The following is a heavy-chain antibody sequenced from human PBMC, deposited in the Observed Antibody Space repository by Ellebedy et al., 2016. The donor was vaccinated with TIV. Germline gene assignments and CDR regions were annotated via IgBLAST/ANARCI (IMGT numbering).Heavy chain of an antibody. CDR2: INHMEST. CDR3: ATYTMGRLEY. CDR1: GDSISSYY. D-gene: IGHD1-1*01. Sequence: SETLSLTCTVSGDSISSYYWSWIRQPPGKGLEWIGCINHMESTYYNASLKGRVTISLHTSQNQFSLKLSSVTAADTAVYFCATYTMGRLEYWGQGTLVTVSS. J-gene: IGHJ4*02. V-gene: IGHV4-59*08.